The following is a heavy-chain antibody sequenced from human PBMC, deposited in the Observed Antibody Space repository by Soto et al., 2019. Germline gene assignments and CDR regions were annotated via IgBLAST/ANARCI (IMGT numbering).Heavy chain of an antibody. CDR1: GFTFGSYW. V-gene: IGHV3-7*03. CDR3: ARFATSPFDYWYFDL. J-gene: IGHJ2*01. CDR2: IKQDGTEK. D-gene: IGHD2-2*01. Sequence: GGSLRLSCAASGFTFGSYWMSWVRQAPGKGLEWVANIKQDGTEKYYVDSVKGRFTISGDNAKNSLYLQMHSLRAEDTAVYYCARFATSPFDYWYFDLWGRGALVAVSS.